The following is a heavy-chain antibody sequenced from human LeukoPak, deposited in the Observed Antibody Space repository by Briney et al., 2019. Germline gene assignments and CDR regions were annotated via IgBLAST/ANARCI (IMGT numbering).Heavy chain of an antibody. J-gene: IGHJ4*02. CDR3: ARDTWGSVDY. CDR1: GFTFSSYA. V-gene: IGHV3-7*01. CDR2: IKQDGSEK. D-gene: IGHD7-27*01. Sequence: GGSLRLSCAASGFTFSSYAMSWVRQAPGKGLEWVANIKQDGSEKYYVDSVKGRFTISRDNAKNSLYLQMNSLRAEDTAVYYCARDTWGSVDYWGQGTLVTVSS.